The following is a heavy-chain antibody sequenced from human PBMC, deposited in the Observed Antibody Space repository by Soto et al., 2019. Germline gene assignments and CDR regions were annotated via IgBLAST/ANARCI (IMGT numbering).Heavy chain of an antibody. CDR2: IEHSGSS. Sequence: QVQLQELGPGLVKPSQTLSLTCTVSGGFISSGDYYWNWIRQLPGKGLEWIGYIEHSGSSFYNPSLKGRVALALDTSKNQFSLKLNSVTAADTAVYYCAREVVPATVDFYYYYIDFWGKGTTVTVSS. CDR3: AREVVPATVDFYYYYIDF. CDR1: GGFISSGDYY. J-gene: IGHJ6*03. D-gene: IGHD2-2*01. V-gene: IGHV4-31*03.